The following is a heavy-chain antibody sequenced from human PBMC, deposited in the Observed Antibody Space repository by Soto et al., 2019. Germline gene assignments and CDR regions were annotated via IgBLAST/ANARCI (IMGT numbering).Heavy chain of an antibody. CDR1: GDSVSSNSAA. Sequence: SPTLSRTCAISGDSVSSNSAAWNLIRQSPSRGLEWLGRTYYRSRWYDDYAESVRGRIAVNPYTSKNQFSLQFNSVTPEDTAVYFCARGNDPSGNYIQYFDYWGPGPMVTVSS. D-gene: IGHD3-22*01. CDR2: TYYRSRWYD. J-gene: IGHJ4*02. V-gene: IGHV6-1*01. CDR3: ARGNDPSGNYIQYFDY.